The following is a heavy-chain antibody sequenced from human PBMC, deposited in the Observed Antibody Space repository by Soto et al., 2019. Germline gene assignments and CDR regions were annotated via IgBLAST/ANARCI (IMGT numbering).Heavy chain of an antibody. CDR2: IFSNDEK. V-gene: IGHV2-26*01. J-gene: IGHJ4*02. D-gene: IGHD3-10*01. CDR3: ARIEKSMVRGVNFDY. CDR1: GFSLSNARMG. Sequence: QVTLKESGPVLVKPTETLTLTCTVSGFSLSNARMGVSWIRQPPGKALEWLAHIFSNDEKSYSTSLKSRRTNRKDTSKSEVVLTRTNMDPVDTATYYCARIEKSMVRGVNFDYWGQGTLVTVSS.